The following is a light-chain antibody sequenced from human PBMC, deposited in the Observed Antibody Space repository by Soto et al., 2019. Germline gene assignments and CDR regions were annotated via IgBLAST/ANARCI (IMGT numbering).Light chain of an antibody. CDR2: DVS. Sequence: QSALTQPRSVSGSPGQSVTISCTGTSSDVGAYHYVSWYQQHPGKAPKFMIYDVSKRPSGVPDRFSGSKSGNTASLTISGLQAEDEADYYCCSYAGSYTGVFGGGTKVTVL. J-gene: IGLJ3*02. CDR3: CSYAGSYTGV. V-gene: IGLV2-11*01. CDR1: SSDVGAYHY.